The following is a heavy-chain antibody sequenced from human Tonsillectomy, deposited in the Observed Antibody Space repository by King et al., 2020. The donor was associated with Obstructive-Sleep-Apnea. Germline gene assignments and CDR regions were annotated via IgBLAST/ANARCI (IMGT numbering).Heavy chain of an antibody. Sequence: QLQESGPGLVKPSETLSLKCTVSSGSISSYYWSWIRQPPGKGLEWIGSFYYSGSIYYSPSLKSRVTISLDTSKNQFSLKLSSVTAADTAVDYCARAHSGAYWGWFDPWGPGTLVAVS. D-gene: IGHD2-15*01. J-gene: IGHJ5*02. CDR3: ARAHSGAYWGWFDP. V-gene: IGHV4-39*07. CDR1: SGSISSYY. CDR2: FYYSGSI.